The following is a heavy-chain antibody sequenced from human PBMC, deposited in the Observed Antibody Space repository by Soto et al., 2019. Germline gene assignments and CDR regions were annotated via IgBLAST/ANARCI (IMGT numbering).Heavy chain of an antibody. V-gene: IGHV1-69*13. D-gene: IGHD3-10*01. Sequence: GASVKVSCKASGGTFSSYAISWVRQAPGQGLEWMGGIIPIFGTANYAQKFQGRVTITADESTSTAYMELSSLRSEDTAVYYCASGGSASYYYYGMDVWGQGTTVTVPS. J-gene: IGHJ6*02. CDR3: ASGGSASYYYYGMDV. CDR2: IIPIFGTA. CDR1: GGTFSSYA.